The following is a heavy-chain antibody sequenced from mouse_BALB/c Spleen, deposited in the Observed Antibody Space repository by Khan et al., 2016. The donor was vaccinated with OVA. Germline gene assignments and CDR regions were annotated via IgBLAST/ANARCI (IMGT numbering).Heavy chain of an antibody. D-gene: IGHD1-2*01. Sequence: EVQLQESGPGLVKPSQSLSLTCTVTGYSITSGYGWNWIRQFPGNKLEWMGYISYTGSTNYNPSLKSRISITRDTSKNQFFLQLNSVTTEDTATEYCARTARIKYWGQGTTLTDSS. CDR2: ISYTGST. J-gene: IGHJ2*01. V-gene: IGHV3-2*02. CDR1: GYSITSGYG. CDR3: ARTARIKY.